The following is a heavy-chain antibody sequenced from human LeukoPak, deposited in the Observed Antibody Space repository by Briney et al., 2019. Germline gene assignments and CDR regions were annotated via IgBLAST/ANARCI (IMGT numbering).Heavy chain of an antibody. J-gene: IGHJ4*02. V-gene: IGHV3-7*01. CDR3: ARVMAAAAD. CDR2: IKQDGSEK. D-gene: IGHD6-13*01. Sequence: GGSLRLXCAASGFTFSSYWMSWVRQAPGKGLEWVANIKQDGSEKYYVDSVKGRFTTSRDNAKNSLCLQMNSLRAEDTAVYYCARVMAAAADWGQGTLVTVSS. CDR1: GFTFSSYW.